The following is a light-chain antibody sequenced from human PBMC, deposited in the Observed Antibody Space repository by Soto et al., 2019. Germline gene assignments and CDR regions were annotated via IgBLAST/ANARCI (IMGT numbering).Light chain of an antibody. V-gene: IGLV8-61*01. J-gene: IGLJ3*02. Sequence: QTVVTQEPSLSVSPGGTVTLTCGSSSGSVSTSFYPGWYQQTPGQAPRTLIYSTNTRSSGVPDRFSGSILGNKAALTITGGQTDEEGDDYCGLYMCSGSPWVFGGGTKLTVL. CDR1: SGSVSTSFY. CDR2: STN. CDR3: GLYMCSGSPWV.